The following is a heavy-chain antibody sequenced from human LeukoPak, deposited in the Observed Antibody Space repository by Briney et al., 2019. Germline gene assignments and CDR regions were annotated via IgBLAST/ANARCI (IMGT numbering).Heavy chain of an antibody. J-gene: IGHJ4*02. CDR2: ISSSSSTI. V-gene: IGHV3-48*01. Sequence: GGSLRLSCAASGFTFSSYSMNWVRQAPGKGLEWVSYISSSSSTIYYSDSVKGRFTISRDNSKNTLYLQMNSLRAEDTAVYYCARRAGAYSHPYDYWGQGTLVTVSS. D-gene: IGHD4/OR15-4a*01. CDR3: ARRAGAYSHPYDY. CDR1: GFTFSSYS.